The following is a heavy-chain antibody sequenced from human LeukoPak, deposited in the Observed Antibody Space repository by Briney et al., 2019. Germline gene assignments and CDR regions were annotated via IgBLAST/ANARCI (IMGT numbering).Heavy chain of an antibody. V-gene: IGHV3-21*01. CDR2: ISSSSSYI. D-gene: IGHD3-3*01. Sequence: KPGGSLRLSCAASGFTFSSYSMNWVRQAPGKGLEWVSSISSSSSYIYYADSVKGRFTISRDNAKNSLYLQMNSLRAEDTAVYYCARDYDFWSADDAFDIWGQGTMVTVSS. J-gene: IGHJ3*02. CDR3: ARDYDFWSADDAFDI. CDR1: GFTFSSYS.